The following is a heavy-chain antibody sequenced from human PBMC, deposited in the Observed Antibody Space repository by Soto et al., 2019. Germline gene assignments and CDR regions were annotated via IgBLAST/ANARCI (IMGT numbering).Heavy chain of an antibody. CDR2: INHSGST. Sequence: QVHLQQWGAGLLKPSETLSLTCAVYGGSFSGYYWSWIRQPPGKGLEWIGEINHSGSTNYNPSLKSRVIISVDTSKNQFSLKLSSVTAADTAVYFCANTYYNFWSGFYRGYYFDYWGQGTLVSVSS. V-gene: IGHV4-34*01. CDR1: GGSFSGYY. CDR3: ANTYYNFWSGFYRGYYFDY. J-gene: IGHJ4*02. D-gene: IGHD3-3*01.